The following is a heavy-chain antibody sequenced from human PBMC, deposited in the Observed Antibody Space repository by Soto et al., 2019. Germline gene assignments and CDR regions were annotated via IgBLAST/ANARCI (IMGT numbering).Heavy chain of an antibody. CDR3: AEKGLPPRYNNWFDS. J-gene: IGHJ5*01. CDR2: ISDNGRET. CDR1: GFSFSIYG. D-gene: IGHD3-16*02. Sequence: EVQLLESGGGLIQPGGSLTLSCVASGFSFSIYGMTWVRQAPGKGLEWVSTISDNGRETCYADSVKGRFIISRDNPKNTLYLQVNSLGAEDRAVYYCAEKGLPPRYNNWFDSWGQGILVAVSS. V-gene: IGHV3-23*01.